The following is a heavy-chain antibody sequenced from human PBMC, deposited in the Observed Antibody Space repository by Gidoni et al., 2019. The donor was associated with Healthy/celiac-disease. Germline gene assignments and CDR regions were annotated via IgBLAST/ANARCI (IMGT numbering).Heavy chain of an antibody. CDR3: ARGYGVPAATYYYYYGMDV. D-gene: IGHD2-2*01. V-gene: IGHV4-59*01. Sequence: QVQLQESGPGLVKPSETLSLTCTVSGGSISSYYWSWIRQPPGKGLEWVGYIYYSGSTNYPPSLMSRVTISVDTSKNQFSLKLSSVTAADTAVYYCARGYGVPAATYYYYYGMDVWGQGTTVTVSS. J-gene: IGHJ6*02. CDR2: IYYSGST. CDR1: GGSISSYY.